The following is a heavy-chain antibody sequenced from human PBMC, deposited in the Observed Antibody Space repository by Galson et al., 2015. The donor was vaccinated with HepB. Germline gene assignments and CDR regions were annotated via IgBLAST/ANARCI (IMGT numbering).Heavy chain of an antibody. CDR2: IKXXXDGETT. Sequence: SLRLSCAASGFTFXXAXVYWXXXAXXXGLXXXGRIKXXXDGETTDYAAXVKGRFTISRDDSRNTLYLQMNSLKREDTAIYYCVXXPTYLDILTGYKGVLWGQGTLVTVSS. CDR1: GFTFXXAX. CDR3: VXXPTYLDILTGYKGVL. V-gene: IGHV3-15*01. D-gene: IGHD3-9*01. J-gene: IGHJ4*02.